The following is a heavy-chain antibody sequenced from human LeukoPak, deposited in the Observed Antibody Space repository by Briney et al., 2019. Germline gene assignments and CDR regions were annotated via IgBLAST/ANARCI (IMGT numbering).Heavy chain of an antibody. J-gene: IGHJ4*02. CDR1: GGSISSSSYY. V-gene: IGHV4-39*07. CDR2: IYYSGST. D-gene: IGHD3-3*01. Sequence: SETLSLTCTVSGGSISSSSYYWGWIRQPPGKGLEWIGSIYYSGSTYYNPSLKSRVTISVDTSKNQFSLKMSSVTAADTAVYYCARGRGVIILPFLFDYWGQGTLVTVSS. CDR3: ARGRGVIILPFLFDY.